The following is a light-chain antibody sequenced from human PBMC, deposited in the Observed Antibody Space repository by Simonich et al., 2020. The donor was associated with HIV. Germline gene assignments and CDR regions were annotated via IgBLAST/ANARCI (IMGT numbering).Light chain of an antibody. CDR1: QPVLRSSNNKNH. J-gene: IGKJ3*01. CDR2: WAS. Sequence: DIVMTQSPDSLAVSLGERATINCKSSQPVLRSSNNKNHLAWYQQKPGQPPKLLIYWASTRESGVPDRFSGSGSGTDFTLTISSLQAEDVAVHYCQQYHSSPCTFGPGTKVDIK. CDR3: QQYHSSPCT. V-gene: IGKV4-1*01.